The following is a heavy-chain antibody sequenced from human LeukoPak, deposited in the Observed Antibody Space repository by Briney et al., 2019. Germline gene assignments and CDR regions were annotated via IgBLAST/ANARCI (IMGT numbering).Heavy chain of an antibody. D-gene: IGHD6-19*01. V-gene: IGHV4-59*08. CDR3: ARHGGQRTSGWWAYGY. CDR1: GGSISSHY. CDR2: IYYSGST. Sequence: SETLSLTCTVSGGSISSHYWSWIRQPPGKGLEWIGYIYYSGSTNYNPSLKSRVTISIDTSKNQFSLKLSSVTAADTAVYYCARHGGQRTSGWWAYGYWGQGTLVTVSS. J-gene: IGHJ4*02.